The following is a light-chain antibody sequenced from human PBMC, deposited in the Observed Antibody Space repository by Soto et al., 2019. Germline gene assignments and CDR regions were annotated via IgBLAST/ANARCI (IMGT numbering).Light chain of an antibody. V-gene: IGKV3-15*01. CDR3: QQYDNWPPCT. J-gene: IGKJ2*02. CDR1: QSVSRF. Sequence: EIVMTQSPATLSVSPGERVTLSCRASQSVSRFLAWYQQRPGQAPRLLIYDTSTRATGVPARFSGSGSGTEFSLTISSLQSEDFAVYDCQQYDNWPPCTFVQGTTLEVK. CDR2: DTS.